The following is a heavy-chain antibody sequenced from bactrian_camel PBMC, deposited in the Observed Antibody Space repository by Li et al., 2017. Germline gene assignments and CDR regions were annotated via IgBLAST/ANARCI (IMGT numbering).Heavy chain of an antibody. D-gene: IGHD3*01. CDR2: ISHDDAF. Sequence: QLVESGGGSAQAGESLRLSCATSKYALTSACLGWFRQAIGKEREEVARISHDDAFSYDDSVKGRFTISKDNNKDTVYLQMNSLKPEDTAMYSCETVPGRGVLSWGCGYWGQGTQVTVS. V-gene: IGHV3S53*01. J-gene: IGHJ4*01. CDR3: ETVPGRGVLSWGCGY. CDR1: KYALTSAC.